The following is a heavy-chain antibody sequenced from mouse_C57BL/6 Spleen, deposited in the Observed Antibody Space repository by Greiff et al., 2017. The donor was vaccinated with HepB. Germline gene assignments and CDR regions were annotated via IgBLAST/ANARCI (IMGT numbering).Heavy chain of an antibody. CDR1: GYTFTSYW. Sequence: VKLQQPGAELVRPGSSVKLSCKASGYTFTSYWMHWVKQRPIQGLEWIGNIDPSDSETHYNQKFKDKATLTVDKSSTTAYMQLSSLTSEDSSVYYCASGDGFDYWGQGTSLTVSS. V-gene: IGHV1-52*01. J-gene: IGHJ2*02. CDR3: ASGDGFDY. D-gene: IGHD2-3*01. CDR2: IDPSDSET.